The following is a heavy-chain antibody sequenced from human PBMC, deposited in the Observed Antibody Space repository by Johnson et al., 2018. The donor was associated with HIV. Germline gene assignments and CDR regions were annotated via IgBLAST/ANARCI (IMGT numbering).Heavy chain of an antibody. V-gene: IGHV3-30*03. CDR2: ISYDGINK. D-gene: IGHD6-13*01. CDR1: GFTFSSYG. Sequence: QVQLVESGGGVVQPGGSLRLSCAASGFTFSSYGMHWVRQAPGKGLEWVAVISYDGINKFYAESVKGLFSISRDNSKNTLYLQMNSLRADDTAVYYCATDGPCSTSWYCTFDIWGQGTMVTVSS. CDR3: ATDGPCSTSWYCTFDI. J-gene: IGHJ3*02.